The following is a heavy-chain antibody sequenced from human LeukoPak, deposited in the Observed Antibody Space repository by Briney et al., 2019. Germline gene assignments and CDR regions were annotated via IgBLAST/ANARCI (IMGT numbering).Heavy chain of an antibody. D-gene: IGHD2-2*01. CDR1: GYTLTELS. Sequence: ASVKVSCKVSGYTLTELSMHWVRQAPGKGLEWMGGFDPEDGETIYAQKFQGRVTMTEDTSTDTAYMELSSLRSEDTAVHYCATDRVEYQLLTIRGAFDIWGQGTMVTVSS. CDR3: ATDRVEYQLLTIRGAFDI. V-gene: IGHV1-24*01. J-gene: IGHJ3*02. CDR2: FDPEDGET.